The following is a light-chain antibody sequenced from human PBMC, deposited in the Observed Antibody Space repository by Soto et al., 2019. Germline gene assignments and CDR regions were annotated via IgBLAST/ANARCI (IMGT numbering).Light chain of an antibody. CDR3: QHRSNWPPYT. J-gene: IGKJ4*01. CDR2: DAS. CDR1: QSVYTY. V-gene: IGKV3-11*01. Sequence: ETVLTQSPATLSLSPGERATLSCRASQSVYTYLAWYQQKPGQAPRLLIYDASNRATGILARFSGSGSGTDFTLTISSLEPEDFAVYYCQHRSNWPPYTFGGGTKVEIK.